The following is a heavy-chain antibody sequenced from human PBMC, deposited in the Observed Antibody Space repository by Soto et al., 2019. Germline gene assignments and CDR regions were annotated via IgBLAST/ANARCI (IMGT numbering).Heavy chain of an antibody. CDR2: IYYSGST. CDR3: ARSVFP. CDR1: GGSIGSGGYY. J-gene: IGHJ5*02. V-gene: IGHV4-31*03. Sequence: SETPSLTCTVSGGSIGSGGYYWSGIRQHPGKGLEWIGYIYYSGSTYYNPSLKSRVTISVDTSKNQISLKLSSVTAADTAVYYCARSVFPWGQGILVTVSS.